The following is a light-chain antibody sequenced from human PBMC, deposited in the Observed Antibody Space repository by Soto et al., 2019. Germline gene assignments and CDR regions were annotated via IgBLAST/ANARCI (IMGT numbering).Light chain of an antibody. CDR3: QHYNSYSEA. CDR1: QTISSR. V-gene: IGKV1-5*03. CDR2: KAS. J-gene: IGKJ1*01. Sequence: DIQMTQSPSTLSGSVGDRVTITCRASQTISSRLAWYQQKPGKATKLLIYKASTLKSGVPSRFSGSGSGTEFTLTISGLQPDDFATYYCQHYNSYSEAFGQGTKVELK.